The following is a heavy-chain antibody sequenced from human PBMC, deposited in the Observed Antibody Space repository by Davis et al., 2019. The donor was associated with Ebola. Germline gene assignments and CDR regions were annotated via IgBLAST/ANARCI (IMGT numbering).Heavy chain of an antibody. D-gene: IGHD3-16*02. V-gene: IGHV4-34*01. J-gene: IGHJ4*02. CDR1: GGSISGYY. CDR3: ARADYIWGSYRPKFDY. CDR2: INHSGST. Sequence: MPSETLSLTCTVSGGSISGYYWSWIRQPPGKGLEWIGEINHSGSTNYNPSLKSRVTISVDTSKNQFSLKLSSVTAADTAVYYCARADYIWGSYRPKFDYWGQGTLVTVSS.